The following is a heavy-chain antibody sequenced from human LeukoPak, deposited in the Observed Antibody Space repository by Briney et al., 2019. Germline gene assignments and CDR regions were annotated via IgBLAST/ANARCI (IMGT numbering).Heavy chain of an antibody. CDR2: VYSSGSA. V-gene: IGHV4-4*08. Sequence: NPSETLSLTCTVSGCSITGYHWCWIWQPPGPGMGLVGYVYSSGSAEYKPTLNSRASVSADTDTNQFSLKLTTVTAAATARADCARRNDFDIWGQGTMVTVSS. CDR1: GCSITGYH. CDR3: ARRNDFDI. J-gene: IGHJ3*02.